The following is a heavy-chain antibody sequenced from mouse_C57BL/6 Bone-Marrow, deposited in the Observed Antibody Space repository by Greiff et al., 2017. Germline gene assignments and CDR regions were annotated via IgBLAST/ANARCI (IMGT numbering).Heavy chain of an antibody. Sequence: VQLQQPGAELVKPGASVKLSCKASGYTFTSYWMHWVKQRPEQGLEWIGWIDPENGDTEYASKFQGKATITADTSSNTAYLQLSSLTSEDTAVYYCTPYYPGFAYWGQGTLVTVSA. CDR3: TPYYPGFAY. CDR1: GYTFTSYW. V-gene: IGHV14-4*01. D-gene: IGHD1-1*01. CDR2: IDPENGDT. J-gene: IGHJ3*01.